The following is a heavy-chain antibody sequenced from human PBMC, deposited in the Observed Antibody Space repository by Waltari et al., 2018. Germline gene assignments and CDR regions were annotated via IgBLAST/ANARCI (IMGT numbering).Heavy chain of an antibody. CDR3: ARGPRVQYGANAFDI. J-gene: IGHJ3*02. V-gene: IGHV3-30-3*01. CDR1: GFTFSSYA. D-gene: IGHD1-1*01. CDR2: ISYDGSNK. Sequence: QVQLVESGGGVVQPGRSLRLSCAASGFTFSSYAMHWVRQAPGKGLEWVAVISYDGSNKYYADSVKGRFTISRDNSKNTLYLQMNSLRAADTAVYYCARGPRVQYGANAFDIWGQGTMVTVSS.